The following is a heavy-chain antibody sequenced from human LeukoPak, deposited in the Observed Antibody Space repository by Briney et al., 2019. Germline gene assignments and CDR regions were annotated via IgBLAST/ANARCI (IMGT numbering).Heavy chain of an antibody. J-gene: IGHJ4*02. V-gene: IGHV4-34*01. D-gene: IGHD3-22*01. CDR2: INHSGST. Sequence: PSETLSLTCAVYGGSFRGYYWSWIRQPPGKGLEWIGEINHSGSTNYNPSLKSRVTISVDTSKNQFSLKLSSVTAADTAVYYCARGGGSGYYYFAPIWYFDYWGQGTLVTVSS. CDR1: GGSFRGYY. CDR3: ARGGGSGYYYFAPIWYFDY.